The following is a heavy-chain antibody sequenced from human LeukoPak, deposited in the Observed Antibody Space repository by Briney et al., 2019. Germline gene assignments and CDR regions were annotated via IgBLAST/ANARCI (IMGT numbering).Heavy chain of an antibody. V-gene: IGHV4-61*02. D-gene: IGHD1-1*01. Sequence: SETLSLTCTVSGSSIGSGSYYWSWIRQPAGKGLEWIGRISTDGSTNYNPSLKNRVTMSVDTSKNQFSLKLSSVTAADTAIYYCAGVGRTSDNQNYYYYYMDVWGKGTTGTVSS. J-gene: IGHJ6*03. CDR1: GSSIGSGSYY. CDR3: AGVGRTSDNQNYYYYYMDV. CDR2: ISTDGST.